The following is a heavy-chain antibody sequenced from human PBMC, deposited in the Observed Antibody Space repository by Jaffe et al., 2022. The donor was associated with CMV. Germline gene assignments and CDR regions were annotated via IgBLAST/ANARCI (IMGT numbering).Heavy chain of an antibody. D-gene: IGHD1-26*01. CDR1: GGSFSGYY. CDR2: INHSGST. CDR3: ARGPTLHEGASPYGWFDP. V-gene: IGHV4-34*01. J-gene: IGHJ5*02. Sequence: QVQLQQWGAGLLKPSETLSLTCAVYGGSFSGYYWSWIRQPPGKGLEWIGEINHSGSTNYNPSLKSRVTISVDTSKNQFSLKLSSVTAADTAVYYCARGPTLHEGASPYGWFDPWGQGTLVTVSS.